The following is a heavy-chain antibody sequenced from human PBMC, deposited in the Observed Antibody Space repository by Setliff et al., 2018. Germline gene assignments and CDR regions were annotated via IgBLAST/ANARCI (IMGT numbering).Heavy chain of an antibody. D-gene: IGHD6-13*01. CDR1: GGSISSYY. Sequence: SETLSLTCTVSGGSISSYYWSWIRQPPGKGLEWIGYIYYSGSTNYNPSLKSRVTISVDTSKNQFSLKLSSVTAADTAVYYCARDEGSSYFYGMDVWGQGTTGTAP. V-gene: IGHV4-59*01. CDR2: IYYSGST. J-gene: IGHJ6*02. CDR3: ARDEGSSYFYGMDV.